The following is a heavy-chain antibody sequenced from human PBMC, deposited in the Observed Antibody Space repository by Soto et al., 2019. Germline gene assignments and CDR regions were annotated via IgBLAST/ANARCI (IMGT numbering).Heavy chain of an antibody. CDR1: GGSISSGCYY. Sequence: SETLSLTCTVSGGSISSGCYYWSWIRQHPGKGLEWIGYIYYSGSTYYNPSLKSRVTISVDTSKNQFSLKLSSVAAADTAVYYCARGFEYSSSFDYWGQGTLVTVSS. V-gene: IGHV4-31*03. CDR2: IYYSGST. J-gene: IGHJ4*02. CDR3: ARGFEYSSSFDY. D-gene: IGHD6-6*01.